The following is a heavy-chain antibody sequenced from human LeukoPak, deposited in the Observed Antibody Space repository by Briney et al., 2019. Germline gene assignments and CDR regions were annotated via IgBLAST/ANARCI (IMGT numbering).Heavy chain of an antibody. CDR1: GFTVSSNY. V-gene: IGHV3-66*01. CDR2: IYSGGST. J-gene: IGHJ4*02. Sequence: GGSLRLSCAASGFTVSSNYMSWVRQAPGKGLEWVSVIYSGGSTYYADSVKGRFTISRDNSKNTLYLQMNSLRAEDTAVYYCARDSGYYDSSGYYYHHSWGQGTLVTVSS. D-gene: IGHD3-22*01. CDR3: ARDSGYYDSSGYYYHHS.